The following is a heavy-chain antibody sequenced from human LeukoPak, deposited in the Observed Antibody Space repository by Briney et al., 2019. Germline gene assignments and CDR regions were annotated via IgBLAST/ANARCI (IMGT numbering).Heavy chain of an antibody. CDR3: ARDRGYGYFDY. Sequence: MPSETLSLTCTVSGGSFSSYYWSWVRHPPGRGLEWIGYIYYSGSTNYNPSLKSRVTISVDTSKNQFSLKLRSVTAADTAVYYCARDRGYGYFDYWGQGTLVTVSS. CDR1: GGSFSSYY. J-gene: IGHJ4*02. D-gene: IGHD5-18*01. CDR2: IYYSGST. V-gene: IGHV4-59*01.